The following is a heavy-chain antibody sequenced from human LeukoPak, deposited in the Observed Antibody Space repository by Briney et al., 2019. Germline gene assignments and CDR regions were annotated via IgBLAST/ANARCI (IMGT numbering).Heavy chain of an antibody. V-gene: IGHV3-23*01. J-gene: IGHJ5*02. Sequence: GGSLRLSCAASGFTFNDYAMSWVRQAPGKGLEWVSTISGIGGTTDYADSVRGRFTISRDSSKKTLYLQMNSLRAEDTAMYYCAKGGGGTWFDPWGQGTLVTVSS. CDR2: ISGIGGTT. CDR3: AKGGGGTWFDP. D-gene: IGHD1/OR15-1a*01. CDR1: GFTFNDYA.